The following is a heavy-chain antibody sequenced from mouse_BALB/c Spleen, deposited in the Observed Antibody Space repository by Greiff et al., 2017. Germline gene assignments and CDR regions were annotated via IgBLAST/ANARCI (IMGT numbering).Heavy chain of an antibody. CDR3: ASTMITTSAMDY. D-gene: IGHD2-4*01. J-gene: IGHJ4*01. CDR1: GFTFSSFG. Sequence: EVQRVESGGGLVQPGGSRKLSCAASGFTFSSFGMHWVRQAPEKGLEWVAYISSGSSTIYYADTVKGRFTISRDNPKNTLFLQMTSLRSEDTAMYYCASTMITTSAMDYWGQGTSVTVSS. V-gene: IGHV5-17*02. CDR2: ISSGSSTI.